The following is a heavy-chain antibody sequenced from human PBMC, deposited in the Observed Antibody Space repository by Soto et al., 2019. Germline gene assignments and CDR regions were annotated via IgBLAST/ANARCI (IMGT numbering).Heavy chain of an antibody. J-gene: IGHJ3*02. D-gene: IGHD6-13*01. CDR3: AALAATDGFDM. V-gene: IGHV3-9*01. Sequence: EVQLVESGGGLVQPGRSLRLSCAASGFTFDNYAMHWVRQAPGKGLEWVSGISWNSGNIGYVDSVKGRFTISRDNAKNSLHLQMNSLRAEDTALYYCAALAATDGFDMWGQGTMVTVSS. CDR2: ISWNSGNI. CDR1: GFTFDNYA.